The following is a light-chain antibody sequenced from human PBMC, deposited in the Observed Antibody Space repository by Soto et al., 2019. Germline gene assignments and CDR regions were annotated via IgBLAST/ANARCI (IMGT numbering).Light chain of an antibody. Sequence: DIVLTQSPATLPLSPGERATLSCRASQSVSSYLAWYQQKPGQAPRLLIYDAFKRAAGVPARFSGSGSGTDFTLTISTLEPDDFAVYYCQQRSNWPRTFGQGTKV. CDR2: DAF. J-gene: IGKJ1*01. CDR1: QSVSSY. V-gene: IGKV3-11*01. CDR3: QQRSNWPRT.